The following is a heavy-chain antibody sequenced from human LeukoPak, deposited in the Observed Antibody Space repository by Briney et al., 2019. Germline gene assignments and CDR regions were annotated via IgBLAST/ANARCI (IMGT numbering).Heavy chain of an antibody. CDR2: IIPILGIA. V-gene: IGHV1-69*04. D-gene: IGHD3-16*01. CDR1: GGTFSSYA. Sequence: GASVKVSCKASGGTFSSYAISWVRQAPGQGLEWMGRIIPILGIANYAQKFQGRVTITADKSTSTAYMELSSLRSEDTAVYYCARAGFTFGGVVPFDYWGQGTLVTVSS. CDR3: ARAGFTFGGVVPFDY. J-gene: IGHJ4*02.